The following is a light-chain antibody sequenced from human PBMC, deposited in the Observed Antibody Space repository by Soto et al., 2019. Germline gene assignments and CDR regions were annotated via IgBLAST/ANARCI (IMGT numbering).Light chain of an antibody. CDR1: LTVSTY. CDR3: QQRTNRPPWT. V-gene: IGKV3-11*01. J-gene: IGKJ1*01. CDR2: DAS. Sequence: EIVLTQSPATLSLSPGDRATLSCRASLTVSTYLAWFQKKPGRPPRLLLYDASNRATGIPARFSGSGSGTDVTLTISSIEPEDFAVYYCQQRTNRPPWTFGQGTKVQI.